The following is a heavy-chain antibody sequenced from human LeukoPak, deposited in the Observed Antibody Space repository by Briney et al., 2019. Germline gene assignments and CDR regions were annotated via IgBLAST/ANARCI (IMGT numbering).Heavy chain of an antibody. CDR2: FDPEDGET. J-gene: IGHJ4*02. CDR1: GYTLTELS. V-gene: IGHV1-24*01. CDR3: ATGGDSSGWSSFDY. Sequence: ASVKVSCKVSGYTLTELSMHWVRQAPGKGLEWMGGFDPEDGETIYAQKFQGRVTMTEDTSTDTAYMELSSLRSEDTAVHYCATGGDSSGWSSFDYWGQGTLVTVSS. D-gene: IGHD6-19*01.